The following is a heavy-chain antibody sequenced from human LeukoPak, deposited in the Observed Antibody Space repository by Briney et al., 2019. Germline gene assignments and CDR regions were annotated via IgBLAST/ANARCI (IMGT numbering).Heavy chain of an antibody. CDR2: ISYDGSNK. CDR3: VASFDYGDWFDP. V-gene: IGHV3-30*03. J-gene: IGHJ5*02. CDR1: GFTFSSYG. D-gene: IGHD4-17*01. Sequence: GGSLRLSCAASGFTFSSYGMHWVRQAPGKGLEWVAVISYDGSNKYYADSVKGRFTISRDNSKNTLYLQMNSLRAEDTAVYYCVASFDYGDWFDPWGQGTLVTVSS.